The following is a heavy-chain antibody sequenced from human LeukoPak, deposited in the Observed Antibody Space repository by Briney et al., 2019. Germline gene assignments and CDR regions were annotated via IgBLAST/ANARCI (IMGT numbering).Heavy chain of an antibody. J-gene: IGHJ4*02. V-gene: IGHV4-34*01. CDR3: ARVMATVTTGGDYFDY. CDR2: INHSGST. D-gene: IGHD4-11*01. Sequence: SETLSLTCSVYGGSFSGYYWSWIRQPPGKGLEWIGDINHSGSTNYNPSLKSRVTISVDTSKNQFSLKLSSVTAADTAVYYCARVMATVTTGGDYFDYWGQGTLVTVSS. CDR1: GGSFSGYY.